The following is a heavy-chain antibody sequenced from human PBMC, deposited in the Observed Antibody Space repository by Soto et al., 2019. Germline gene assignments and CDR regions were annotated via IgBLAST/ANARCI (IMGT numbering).Heavy chain of an antibody. V-gene: IGHV2-5*02. CDR3: IQSRCGGDCLQSYASYYYYGMDV. J-gene: IGHJ6*02. D-gene: IGHD2-21*02. CDR1: AFSLSTGGVG. Sequence: SGPTLLNPTQTLTLTCTFSAFSLSTGGVGVGWIRQPPGKALEWLALIYWDDDKRYSPSLRSRLTITKDTSKNQVVLTMTNMDPVDTATYYCIQSRCGGDCLQSYASYYYYGMDVWGQGTKVTVSS. CDR2: IYWDDDK.